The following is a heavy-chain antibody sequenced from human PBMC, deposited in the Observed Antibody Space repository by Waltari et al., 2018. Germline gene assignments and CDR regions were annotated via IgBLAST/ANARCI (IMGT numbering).Heavy chain of an antibody. CDR2: IEPGDTDT. CDR1: GYSFTSYW. J-gene: IGHJ6*02. D-gene: IGHD5-12*01. CDR3: ARRATRTYYYGMDV. V-gene: IGHV5-51*03. Sequence: EVQLVQSGAEVKKPGESLKISCKGSGYSFTSYWIGWVRQRPGKGLEWAGLIEPGDTDTRYSPSFQGQVTIAADKSISTAYLQWSSLKASDTAMYYCARRATRTYYYGMDVWGQGTTVTVSS.